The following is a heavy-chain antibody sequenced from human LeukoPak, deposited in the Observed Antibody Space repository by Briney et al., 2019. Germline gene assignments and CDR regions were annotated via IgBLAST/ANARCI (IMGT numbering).Heavy chain of an antibody. CDR1: GGSISSGDYY. CDR2: IYYSGST. V-gene: IGHV4-30-4*01. Sequence: SETLSLTYTVSGGSISSGDYYWSWIRQPPGKGLEWIGYIYYSGSTYYNPSLKSRVTISVDTSKNQFSLKLSSVTAADTAVYYCARHSNQWLWSAFDIWGQGTMVTVSS. J-gene: IGHJ3*02. CDR3: ARHSNQWLWSAFDI. D-gene: IGHD5-24*01.